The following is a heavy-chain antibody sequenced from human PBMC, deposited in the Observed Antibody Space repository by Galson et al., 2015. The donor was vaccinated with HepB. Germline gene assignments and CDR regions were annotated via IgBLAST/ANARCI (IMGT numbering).Heavy chain of an antibody. J-gene: IGHJ4*02. D-gene: IGHD6-19*01. CDR2: INTDGGST. V-gene: IGHV3-74*01. Sequence: SLRLSCAASGFTFSSYWMHWVRQAPGKGLVWVSRINTDGGSTNYADSVKGRFTISRDNAKNTVYLHMNSLRVEDTAVYYCARSRVGRIVAGTFDNWGQGTLVTVSS. CDR1: GFTFSSYW. CDR3: ARSRVGRIVAGTFDN.